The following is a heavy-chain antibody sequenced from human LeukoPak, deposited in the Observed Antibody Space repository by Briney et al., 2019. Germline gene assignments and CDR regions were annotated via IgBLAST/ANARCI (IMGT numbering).Heavy chain of an antibody. D-gene: IGHD3-10*01. CDR2: ISWNSGSI. V-gene: IGHV3-9*01. CDR1: GFTFDDYA. Sequence: GRSLRLSCAASGFTFDDYAMHWVRQAPGKGLEWVSGISWNSGSIGYADSVKGRFTISRDNSKSTLYLQMNSLRAEDTAMYYCSRRGGPSHFDYWGQGILVTVSS. CDR3: SRRGGPSHFDY. J-gene: IGHJ4*02.